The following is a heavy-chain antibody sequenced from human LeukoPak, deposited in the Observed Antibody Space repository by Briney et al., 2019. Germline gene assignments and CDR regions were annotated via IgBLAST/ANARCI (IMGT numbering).Heavy chain of an antibody. J-gene: IGHJ3*02. V-gene: IGHV3-21*01. Sequence: SMKGRFTVSRDNAKKSLYLQMNSLRAEDTAVYYCARDGNYYDNAAYHDAFDIWGQGTTVTVSS. D-gene: IGHD3-22*01. CDR3: ARDGNYYDNAAYHDAFDI.